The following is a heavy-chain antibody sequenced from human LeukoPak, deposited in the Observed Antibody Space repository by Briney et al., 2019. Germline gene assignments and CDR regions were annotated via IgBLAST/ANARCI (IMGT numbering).Heavy chain of an antibody. D-gene: IGHD3-10*01. V-gene: IGHV4-59*02. CDR3: ASGRIAGGSEDY. J-gene: IGHJ4*02. CDR1: AASVSIDY. CDR2: IYYSGST. Sequence: SETLSLTCSLSAASVSIDYWGSVRHPPGKGLEWIGYIYYSGSTNYNPSLKTRVTISVDTSKNQFSLKLSSVTAADTAVYYCASGRIAGGSEDYWGQGTLVTVSS.